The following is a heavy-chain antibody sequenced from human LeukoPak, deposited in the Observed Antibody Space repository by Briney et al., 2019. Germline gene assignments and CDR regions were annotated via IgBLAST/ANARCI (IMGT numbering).Heavy chain of an antibody. CDR2: IYHSGST. V-gene: IGHV4-30-2*01. J-gene: IGHJ5*02. CDR1: GGSISSGGYS. D-gene: IGHD2-21*02. CDR3: ARGDLYCGGDCYSS. Sequence: SETLPLTCAVSGGSISSGGYSWSWIRQPPGKGLEWIGYIYHSGSTYYNPSLKSRVTISVDRSKNQFSLKLSSVTAADTAVYYCARGDLYCGGDCYSSWGQGTLVTVSS.